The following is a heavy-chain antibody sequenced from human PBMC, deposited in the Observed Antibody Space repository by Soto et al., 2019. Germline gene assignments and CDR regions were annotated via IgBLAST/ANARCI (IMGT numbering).Heavy chain of an antibody. CDR2: VYTSDYT. Sequence: PSETLCLTCSVSGASIRSYYWHWIRQPPGKGLEWIGYVYTSDYTRYSSSLKSRVTISVDTLRPDDTAIYYCARDTVTSLTPYQGFYYYGMAVWGQGTTVTGSS. V-gene: IGHV4-4*08. J-gene: IGHJ6*02. CDR3: QGFYYYGMAV. D-gene: IGHD2-2*01. CDR1: GASIRSYY.